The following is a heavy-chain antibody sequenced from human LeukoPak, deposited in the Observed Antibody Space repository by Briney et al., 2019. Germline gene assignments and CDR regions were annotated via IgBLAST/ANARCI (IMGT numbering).Heavy chain of an antibody. D-gene: IGHD3-3*01. Sequence: PGGSLRLSCAASGFTFSSYGMHWVRQAPGEGLEWVTFIRYDGSIKYYADSVKGRFTISRDNSKNTLYLQMNSLRAEDTAVYYCAKEEGSGYDFWSGYPLLDYWGQGTLVTVSS. CDR2: IRYDGSIK. CDR1: GFTFSSYG. V-gene: IGHV3-30*02. J-gene: IGHJ4*02. CDR3: AKEEGSGYDFWSGYPLLDY.